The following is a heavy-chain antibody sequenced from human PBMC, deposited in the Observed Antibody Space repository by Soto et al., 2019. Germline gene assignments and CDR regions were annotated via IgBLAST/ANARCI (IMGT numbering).Heavy chain of an antibody. CDR2: IYYSGST. Sequence: SETLSLTCTVSGGSISSGDYYWSWIRQPPGKGLEWIGHIYYSGSTYYNPSLKSRVTISVDTSKNQFSLKLSSVTAADTAVYYCARRGYNWSYGGSSAALPYYFDYWGQGTLVTVSS. CDR3: ARRGYNWSYGGSSAALPYYFDY. V-gene: IGHV4-30-4*01. CDR1: GGSISSGDYY. D-gene: IGHD1-7*01. J-gene: IGHJ4*02.